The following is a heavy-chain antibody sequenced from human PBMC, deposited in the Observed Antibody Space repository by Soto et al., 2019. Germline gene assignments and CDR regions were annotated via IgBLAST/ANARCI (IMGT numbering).Heavy chain of an antibody. CDR3: AAGEPLNY. Sequence: QMQLVESGGGVVQPGRSLRLSCAASGFTFSNYGMHWVRQAPGKGLAWVAIIWYDGSNKYYADSVKDRFTISRDNSKNTVSLQMNSLRAEDTAMYYCAAGEPLNYRGQGTLVTVSS. CDR1: GFTFSNYG. J-gene: IGHJ4*02. D-gene: IGHD3-10*01. V-gene: IGHV3-33*01. CDR2: IWYDGSNK.